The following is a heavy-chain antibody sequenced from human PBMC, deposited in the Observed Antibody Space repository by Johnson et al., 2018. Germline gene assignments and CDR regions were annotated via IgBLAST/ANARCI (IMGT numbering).Heavy chain of an antibody. CDR2: ISSSGSTI. D-gene: IGHD4-23*01. CDR1: GFTFSDYY. J-gene: IGHJ6*02. Sequence: QVQLGESGGGLVKPGGSLRLCCAASGFTFSDYYMSWIRQAPGKGLEWVSYISSSGSTIYYADSVKGRFTISRDNAKNSLYLQMNSLRAEYTAVYYCVRDLATVVTGGMDVWGQGTTVTVSS. V-gene: IGHV3-11*01. CDR3: VRDLATVVTGGMDV.